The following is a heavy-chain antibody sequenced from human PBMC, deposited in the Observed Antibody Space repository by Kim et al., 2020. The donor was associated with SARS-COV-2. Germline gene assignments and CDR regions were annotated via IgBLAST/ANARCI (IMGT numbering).Heavy chain of an antibody. V-gene: IGHV4-59*08. J-gene: IGHJ6*02. CDR2: IYYSGST. CDR1: GGSISSYY. D-gene: IGHD5-12*01. Sequence: SETLSLTCTVSGGSISSYYWSWIRQPPGKGLEWIGYIYYSGSTNYNPSLKSRVTIAVDTSKNQFSLKLSSVTAADTAVYYCARLVRGMDVWGQGTTVTVSS. CDR3: ARLVRGMDV.